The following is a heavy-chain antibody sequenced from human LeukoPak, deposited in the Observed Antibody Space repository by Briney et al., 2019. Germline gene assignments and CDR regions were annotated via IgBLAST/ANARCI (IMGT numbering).Heavy chain of an antibody. CDR2: IYYSGSA. V-gene: IGHV4-59*08. J-gene: IGHJ4*02. CDR3: ARHGGGDNWSPYYFDC. Sequence: SETPSLTCTVPGGSISRNNWSWIRQPPGKRLEWIGYIYYSGSANYNPSPQRRVTISVETSKNKSSLNLSSVTAADTAVYYCARHGGGDNWSPYYFDCWGQGTLVAVSS. D-gene: IGHD1-20*01. CDR1: GGSISRNN.